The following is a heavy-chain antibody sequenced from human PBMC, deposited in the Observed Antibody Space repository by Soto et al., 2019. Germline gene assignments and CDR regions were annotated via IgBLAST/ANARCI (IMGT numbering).Heavy chain of an antibody. CDR1: GGSISSGGYY. Sequence: LSLTCTVSGGSISSGGYYWSWIRQHPGKGLEWIGYIYYSGSTYYNPSLKSRVTISVDTSKNQFSLKLSSVTAVDTAVYYCARESYYGSGATVVAYWSQGTLVTVSS. CDR2: IYYSGST. V-gene: IGHV4-31*03. J-gene: IGHJ4*02. D-gene: IGHD3-10*01. CDR3: ARESYYGSGATVVAY.